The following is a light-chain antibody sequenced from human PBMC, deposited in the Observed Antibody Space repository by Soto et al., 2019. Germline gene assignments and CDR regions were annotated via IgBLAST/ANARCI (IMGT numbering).Light chain of an antibody. CDR1: SSNIGAAYD. V-gene: IGLV1-40*01. CDR2: VNS. CDR3: QSYDSSLSGYV. Sequence: QSVLTQPPSVSGAPGQRVTISCTGSSSNIGAAYDVNWYQQLPGTAPKLLIYVNSNRPSGVPDRFSGSKSGTSASLAISGLQAEDDADYYCQSYDSSLSGYVFGTGTKLTVL. J-gene: IGLJ1*01.